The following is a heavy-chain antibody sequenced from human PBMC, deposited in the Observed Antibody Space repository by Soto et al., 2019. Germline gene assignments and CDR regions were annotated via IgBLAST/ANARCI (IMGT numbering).Heavy chain of an antibody. CDR1: GGFISSGGYY. Sequence: PSETLSLTCTVSGGFISSGGYYWSWIRQHPGKGLEWIGYIDYRGSTDYSPSLKSRVTISVDTSKNQFSLKLSSVTAADTAVYYCARPGYSSGWYPYYYGMDVWGQGTTVTVSS. V-gene: IGHV4-31*03. CDR3: ARPGYSSGWYPYYYGMDV. CDR2: IDYRGST. J-gene: IGHJ6*02. D-gene: IGHD6-19*01.